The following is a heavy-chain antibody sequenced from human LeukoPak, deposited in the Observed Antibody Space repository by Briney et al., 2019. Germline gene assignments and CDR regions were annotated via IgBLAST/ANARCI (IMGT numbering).Heavy chain of an antibody. Sequence: ASVKVSCKASGYTFTSYGISWVRQAPGQGLEWMGWISAYNGNTNYAQKLQGRVTMTTDTSTSTAYMALRSLRSDDTSVYYCARYSAAAGTLPDIWGQGTMVTVSS. D-gene: IGHD6-13*01. V-gene: IGHV1-18*01. CDR2: ISAYNGNT. CDR1: GYTFTSYG. J-gene: IGHJ3*02. CDR3: ARYSAAAGTLPDI.